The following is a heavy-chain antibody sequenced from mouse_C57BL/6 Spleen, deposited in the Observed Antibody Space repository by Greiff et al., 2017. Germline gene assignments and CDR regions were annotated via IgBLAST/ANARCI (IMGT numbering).Heavy chain of an antibody. CDR2: IYPGSGNT. Sequence: VQLQQSGAELVRPGASVKLSCKASGYTFTDYYINWVKQRPGQGLEWIARIYPGSGNTYYNEKFKGKATLTAEKSSSTAYMQLSSLTSEDSAVYFCARQRESTMVTTWYYFDYWAQGTTLTVSS. CDR1: GYTFTDYY. CDR3: ARQRESTMVTTWYYFDY. J-gene: IGHJ2*01. V-gene: IGHV1-76*01. D-gene: IGHD2-2*01.